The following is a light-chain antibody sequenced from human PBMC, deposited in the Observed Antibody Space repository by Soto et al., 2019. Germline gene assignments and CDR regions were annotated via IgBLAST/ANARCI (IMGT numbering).Light chain of an antibody. CDR2: EGN. CDR1: VSDVGSFGP. J-gene: IGLJ1*01. Sequence: QSVLTQPASVSGSPGQSITISCTGSVSDVGSFGPVSWYQQHPGQVPKLIIYEGNRRPSGVSSRFSGSKSGNTASLTISGLQAEDEADYYCSSYTDSSNYVFGTGTKVTVL. V-gene: IGLV2-14*02. CDR3: SSYTDSSNYV.